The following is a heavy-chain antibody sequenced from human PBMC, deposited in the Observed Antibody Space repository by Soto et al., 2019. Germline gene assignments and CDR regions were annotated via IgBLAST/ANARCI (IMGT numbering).Heavy chain of an antibody. Sequence: QVQLVQSGAEVKKPGASVKVSCKASGYTFTSYGISWVRQAPGQGLEWMGWISTYNGNTNYAQKLQGRVTMTTDTSTSTAYTELRSLRSDDTAVYYCARAVQYDILTGYYADYYYYGMDVWGQGTTVTVSS. CDR1: GYTFTSYG. CDR3: ARAVQYDILTGYYADYYYYGMDV. J-gene: IGHJ6*02. V-gene: IGHV1-18*01. D-gene: IGHD3-9*01. CDR2: ISTYNGNT.